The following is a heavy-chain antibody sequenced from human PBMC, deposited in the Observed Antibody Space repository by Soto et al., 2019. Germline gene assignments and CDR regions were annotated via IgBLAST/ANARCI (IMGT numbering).Heavy chain of an antibody. J-gene: IGHJ6*02. Sequence: QVQLVQSGAEVKKPGSSVKVSCKTSGVSFNNNGIGWVRQAPGHGLEWMGGVSPPFRTSNYARKFQGRISITADASTGTVNMELRSLTSEDKAQYYCSRVLYYGSGSYSPYGRDVWGQWTTVTVSS. CDR1: GVSFNNNG. CDR2: VSPPFRTS. V-gene: IGHV1-69*01. CDR3: SRVLYYGSGSYSPYGRDV. D-gene: IGHD3-10*01.